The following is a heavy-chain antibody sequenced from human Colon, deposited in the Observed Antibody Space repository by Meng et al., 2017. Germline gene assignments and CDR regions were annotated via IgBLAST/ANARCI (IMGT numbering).Heavy chain of an antibody. CDR2: IYKTGDN. CDR1: GGSINSGGNY. V-gene: IGHV4-31*01. J-gene: IGHJ4*02. D-gene: IGHD1-26*01. CDR3: ARARGGIVAEFFDY. Sequence: QGQLHGSGPGLAKPSQTLSLPCTGSGGSINSGGNYWSWIRQHPGKGLEWMGYIYKTGDNYYNPSLKSQVTISIDTSKNQFSLNLTSVTAADTAVYYCARARGGIVAEFFDYWGQGILVTVSS.